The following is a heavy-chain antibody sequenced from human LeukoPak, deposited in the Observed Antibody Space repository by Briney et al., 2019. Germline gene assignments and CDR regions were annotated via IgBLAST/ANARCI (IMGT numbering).Heavy chain of an antibody. CDR2: ISSSSSYI. J-gene: IGHJ4*02. Sequence: GGSLRLSCAASGFTFSSYSMNWVRQAPGKGLEWVSSISSSSSYIYYADSVKGRFTISRDNAKNSLYLQMNSLRAEDTAVYYCARNIAAAGTDYWGQGTLVTVSS. CDR1: GFTFSSYS. D-gene: IGHD6-13*01. CDR3: ARNIAAAGTDY. V-gene: IGHV3-21*01.